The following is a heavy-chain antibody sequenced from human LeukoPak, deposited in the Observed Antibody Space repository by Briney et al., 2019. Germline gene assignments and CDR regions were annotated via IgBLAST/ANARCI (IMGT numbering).Heavy chain of an antibody. CDR1: GGTFSSYA. J-gene: IGHJ5*02. V-gene: IGHV1-69*05. CDR3: ARDCPDILTGYATYNWFDP. D-gene: IGHD3-9*01. Sequence: SVKVSCKASGGTFSSYAISWVRQAPGQGLEWMGGIIPIFGTANYAQKFQGRVTITTDESTSTAYMELSTLRSEDTAVYYCARDCPDILTGYATYNWFDPWGQGTLVTVSS. CDR2: IIPIFGTA.